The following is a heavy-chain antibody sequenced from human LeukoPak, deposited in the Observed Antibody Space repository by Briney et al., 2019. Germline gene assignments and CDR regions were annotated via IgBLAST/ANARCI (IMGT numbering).Heavy chain of an antibody. CDR1: GFTFNTFD. Sequence: PGGSLRLSCAASGFTFNTFDMTWVRQAPGKGLVWVARINTDGSSTNYADSVKGRFTISRDNARNTAFLQMNSLRAEDTAVYYCARPINVYYFDSGPYYYGYGMAVWGQGTTVIVSS. V-gene: IGHV3-74*01. CDR2: INTDGSST. CDR3: ARPINVYYFDSGPYYYGYGMAV. D-gene: IGHD3-22*01. J-gene: IGHJ6*01.